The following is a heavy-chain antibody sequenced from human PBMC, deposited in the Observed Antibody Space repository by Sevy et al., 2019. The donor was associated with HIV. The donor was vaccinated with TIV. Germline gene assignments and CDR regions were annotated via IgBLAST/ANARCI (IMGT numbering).Heavy chain of an antibody. V-gene: IGHV3-9*01. J-gene: IGHJ6*02. D-gene: IGHD2-8*01. Sequence: GGSLRLSCAASGFTFDDYAMHWVRQAPGKGLEWVSGISWNSGSIGYADSVKGRFTISRDNAKNSLYLQMNRLRAEDTALHYCAKDKGYCTNGVCYTSYYYYGMDVWGQWTTVTVSS. CDR3: AKDKGYCTNGVCYTSYYYYGMDV. CDR1: GFTFDDYA. CDR2: ISWNSGSI.